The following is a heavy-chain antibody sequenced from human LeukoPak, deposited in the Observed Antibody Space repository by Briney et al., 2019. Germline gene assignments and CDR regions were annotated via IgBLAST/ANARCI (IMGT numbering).Heavy chain of an antibody. CDR2: IIPIFGTA. V-gene: IGHV1-69*06. CDR1: GGTFSSYA. CDR3: ASSSVATSPTFWFDP. D-gene: IGHD5-12*01. J-gene: IGHJ6*04. Sequence: SVKVSCKASGGTFSSYATSWVRQAPGQGLEWMGGIIPIFGTANYAQEFQGRVTITADKSTSTAYMELSSLRSEDTAVYYRASSSVATSPTFWFDPWGKGTTVTVSS.